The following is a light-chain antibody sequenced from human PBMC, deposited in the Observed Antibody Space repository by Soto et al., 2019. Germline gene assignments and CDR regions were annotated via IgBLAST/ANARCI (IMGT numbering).Light chain of an antibody. CDR3: LQHDTYPLT. CDR1: QGIGNN. Sequence: DIQMTQSPSSLFASVGDRVTIACXASQGIGNNLGWYQQKPGKAPQRLIYGTSNLQTGVPSRFSGSGSGTEFTLTISSLQPEDFATYYCLQHDTYPLTFGGGTKVDI. V-gene: IGKV1-17*01. CDR2: GTS. J-gene: IGKJ4*01.